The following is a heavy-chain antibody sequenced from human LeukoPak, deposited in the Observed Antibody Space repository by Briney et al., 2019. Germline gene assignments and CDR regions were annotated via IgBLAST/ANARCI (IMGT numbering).Heavy chain of an antibody. V-gene: IGHV3-23*01. CDR1: GFTFSSYA. D-gene: IGHD4-17*01. Sequence: PGGPLRLSCAASGFTFSSYAMSWVRQAPGKGLEWVSDISGSGISTYYADSVKGRFTISRDNSKNTLYLQMNSLRAEDTAVYYCARDGHDYVGWFDPWGQGTLVTVSS. CDR2: ISGSGIST. CDR3: ARDGHDYVGWFDP. J-gene: IGHJ5*02.